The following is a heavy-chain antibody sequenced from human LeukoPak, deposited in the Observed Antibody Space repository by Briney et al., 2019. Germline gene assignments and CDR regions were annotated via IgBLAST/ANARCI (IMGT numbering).Heavy chain of an antibody. CDR3: AKAGIGVVGYFDY. D-gene: IGHD6-19*01. V-gene: IGHV3-23*01. CDR1: GFTFNSYA. CDR2: IRGSGGGT. Sequence: GGSLRLPCAASGFTFNSYAMSWVRQAPGKGLEWVSAIRGSGGGTYYADSVKGRFTISRDNSKNTLYLQMNSLRDEDTALYYCAKAGIGVVGYFDYWGQGTLVTVSS. J-gene: IGHJ4*02.